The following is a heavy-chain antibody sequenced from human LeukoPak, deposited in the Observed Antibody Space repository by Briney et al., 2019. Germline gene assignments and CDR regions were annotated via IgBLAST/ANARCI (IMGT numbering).Heavy chain of an antibody. Sequence: ASVKVSCKASGYTFASYGISWVRQAPGQGLEWMGWISAYNGNTNYAQKLQGRVTMTTDTSTSTAYMELRSLRSDDTAVYYCARGDYYGSGTYYKKTVDYWGQGTLVTVSS. CDR3: ARGDYYGSGTYYKKTVDY. J-gene: IGHJ4*02. CDR1: GYTFASYG. CDR2: ISAYNGNT. V-gene: IGHV1-18*01. D-gene: IGHD3-10*01.